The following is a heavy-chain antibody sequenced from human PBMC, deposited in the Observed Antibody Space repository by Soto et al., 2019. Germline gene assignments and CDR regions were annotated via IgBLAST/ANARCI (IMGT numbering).Heavy chain of an antibody. CDR1: GGSFSGYY. V-gene: IGHV4-34*01. J-gene: IGHJ4*02. D-gene: IGHD3-16*01. CDR2: INHSGST. Sequence: PSETLSLTCAVYGGSFSGYYWSWIRQPPGKGLEWIGEINHSGSTNYNPSLKSRVTISVDTSKNQFSLELSSLRSEDTAVYYCARGLYDYIWGSYQRGHFDYWGQGTLVTVSS. CDR3: ARGLYDYIWGSYQRGHFDY.